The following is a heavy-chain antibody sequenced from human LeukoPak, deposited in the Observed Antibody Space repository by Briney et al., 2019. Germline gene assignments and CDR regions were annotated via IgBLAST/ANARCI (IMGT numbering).Heavy chain of an antibody. V-gene: IGHV3-48*03. CDR1: GFTFSSYE. Sequence: PGGSLRLSCAASGFTFSSYEMNWVRQAPGKGLEWVSYISSSVSTIYYADSVKGRFTISRDNAKNSLYLQMNSLRAEDTAVYYCARFKASGSYFFAFDIWGQGTMVTVSS. CDR2: ISSSVSTI. J-gene: IGHJ3*02. D-gene: IGHD1-26*01. CDR3: ARFKASGSYFFAFDI.